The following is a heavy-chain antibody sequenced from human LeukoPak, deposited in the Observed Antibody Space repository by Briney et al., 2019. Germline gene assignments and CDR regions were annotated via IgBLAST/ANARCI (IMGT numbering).Heavy chain of an antibody. CDR1: GYTFTSYY. J-gene: IGHJ4*02. D-gene: IGHD5-12*01. V-gene: IGHV1-2*02. Sequence: ASVKVSCKASGYTFTSYYMHWVRQAPGQGLEWMGIINPSGGSTNYAQKFQGRVTMTRDTSISTAYMELSRLRSDDTAVYYCETKVATMTQWGQGTLVTVSS. CDR3: ETKVATMTQ. CDR2: INPSGGST.